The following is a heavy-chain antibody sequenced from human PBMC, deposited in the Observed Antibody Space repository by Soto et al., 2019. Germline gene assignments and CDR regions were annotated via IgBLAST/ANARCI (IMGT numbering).Heavy chain of an antibody. CDR3: ARVKADSSGYYYYYYYGMDV. CDR1: GYAFTSDC. CDR2: INPSGGST. D-gene: IGHD3-22*01. Sequence: ASVKVYSKASGYAFTSDCVYWSGQAAGQRIEWMGIINPSGGSTSYAQKFQGRVTMTRDTSTSTVYMELSSLRSEDTAVYYCARVKADSSGYYYYYYYGMDVWGQGTTVTVSS. V-gene: IGHV1-46*01. J-gene: IGHJ6*02.